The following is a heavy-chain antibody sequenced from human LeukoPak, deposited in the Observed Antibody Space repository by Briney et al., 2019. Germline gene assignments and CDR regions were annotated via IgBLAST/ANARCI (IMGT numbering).Heavy chain of an antibody. Sequence: GGSLRLSCAASGFTFSSYSMNWVRQAPGKGLEWVSAITGTGGTTYYADSAKGRFTISRDNSKNTLYLQMNSLRAEDTAVYYCARVQWLLPVYWGQGTLVTVSS. CDR2: ITGTGGTT. V-gene: IGHV3-23*01. J-gene: IGHJ4*02. D-gene: IGHD3-22*01. CDR1: GFTFSSYS. CDR3: ARVQWLLPVY.